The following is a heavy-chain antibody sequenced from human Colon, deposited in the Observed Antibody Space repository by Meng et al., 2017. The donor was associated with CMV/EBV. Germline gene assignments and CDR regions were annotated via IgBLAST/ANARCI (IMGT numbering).Heavy chain of an antibody. V-gene: IGHV3-30*18. Sequence: FTFSSYGMHWVRQAPGKGLEWVAVISYDGSNKYYADSVKGRFTISRDNSKNTLYLQMNSLRAEDTAVYYCAKDQQSWQQLVPGRGGNYWGQGTLVTVSS. CDR1: FTFSSYG. J-gene: IGHJ4*02. CDR2: ISYDGSNK. CDR3: AKDQQSWQQLVPGRGGNY. D-gene: IGHD6-13*01.